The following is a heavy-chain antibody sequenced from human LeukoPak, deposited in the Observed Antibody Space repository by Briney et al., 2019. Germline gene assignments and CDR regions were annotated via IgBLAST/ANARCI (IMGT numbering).Heavy chain of an antibody. CDR1: GGSISSSSYY. D-gene: IGHD6-13*01. V-gene: IGHV4-39*01. CDR2: IYYSGST. Sequence: PSETLSLTCTVSGGSISSSSYYWGWIRQPPGRGLEWIGSIYYSGSTYYNPSLKSRVTISVDTSKNQFSLKLSSVTAADTAVYYCARGIAAAGPLNWFDPWGQGTLVTVSS. J-gene: IGHJ5*02. CDR3: ARGIAAAGPLNWFDP.